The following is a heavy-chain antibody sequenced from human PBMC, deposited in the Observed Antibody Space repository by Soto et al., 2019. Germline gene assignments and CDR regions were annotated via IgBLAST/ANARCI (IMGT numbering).Heavy chain of an antibody. Sequence: QVQLVQSGAEVKKPGYSVKVSCKASGGTFSSYAISWVRQAPGQGLEWMGGIIPIFGTANYAQKFQGRVTITADESTSTAYMELSSLRSEDTAVYYCARALVEMATIVGPELGYWGQGTLVTVSS. V-gene: IGHV1-69*01. J-gene: IGHJ4*02. CDR1: GGTFSSYA. CDR2: IIPIFGTA. D-gene: IGHD5-12*01. CDR3: ARALVEMATIVGPELGY.